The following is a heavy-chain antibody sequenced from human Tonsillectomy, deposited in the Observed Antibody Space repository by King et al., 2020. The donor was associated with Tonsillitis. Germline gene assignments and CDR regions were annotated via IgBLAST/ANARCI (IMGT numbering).Heavy chain of an antibody. D-gene: IGHD2-2*01. V-gene: IGHV4-59*01. J-gene: IGHJ4*02. CDR1: SGSISSYY. CDR2: VCKSGVPNYT. Sequence: VQLQESGPGLLKPSETLSLTCTVSSGSISSYYWNWVRRSPGKALEWIGYVCKSGVPNYTNYNPSLSSRVTMSIETSKNQFSLKFSSVTAADTAVYFCSEWVPPTIWGQGTLVTVSS. CDR3: SEWVPPTI.